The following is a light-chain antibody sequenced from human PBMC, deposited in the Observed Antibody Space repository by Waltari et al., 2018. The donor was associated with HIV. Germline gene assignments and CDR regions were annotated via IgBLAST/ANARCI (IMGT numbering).Light chain of an antibody. Sequence: ETVMTQSPATLSVSPGERATLFCRASQTVDNNLAWYQQKPGQAPRLVMYGASTRATDVPAKVSGSGSGTEFTLTISGLQSENSAVYYCQQYKNWPPTFGQGTKLEI. V-gene: IGKV3-15*01. CDR2: GAS. J-gene: IGKJ2*01. CDR3: QQYKNWPPT. CDR1: QTVDNN.